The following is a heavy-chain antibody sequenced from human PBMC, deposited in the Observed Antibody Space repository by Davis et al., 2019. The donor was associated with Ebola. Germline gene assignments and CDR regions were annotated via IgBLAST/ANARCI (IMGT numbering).Heavy chain of an antibody. CDR2: ISYDGSNK. CDR1: GFTFSSYG. V-gene: IGHV3-30*03. CDR3: ARDRYPGVVWYFDL. D-gene: IGHD2-21*01. Sequence: GGSLRLSCAASGFTFSSYGMHWVRQAPGKGLEWVAVISYDGSNKYYADSVKGRFTISRDNSKNTLYLQMNSLRAEDTAVYYCARDRYPGVVWYFDLWGRGTLVTVSS. J-gene: IGHJ2*01.